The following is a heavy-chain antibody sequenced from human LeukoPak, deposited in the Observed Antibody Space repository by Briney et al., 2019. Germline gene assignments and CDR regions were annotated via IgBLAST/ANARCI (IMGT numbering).Heavy chain of an antibody. CDR3: ARVTSGITGGTYYYYYMDV. D-gene: IGHD6-13*01. V-gene: IGHV3-21*01. Sequence: GGSLRLSCAASGFTFSSYSMSWVRQAPGKGLEWVSSISSSTTYIYYADLVKGRFTISRDNAKNSLYLQMNSLRAEDTAVYYCARVTSGITGGTYYYYYMDVWGKGTTVTVSS. J-gene: IGHJ6*03. CDR1: GFTFSSYS. CDR2: ISSSTTYI.